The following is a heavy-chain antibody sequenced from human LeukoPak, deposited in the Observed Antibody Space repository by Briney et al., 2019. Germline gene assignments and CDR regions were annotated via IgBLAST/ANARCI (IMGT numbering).Heavy chain of an antibody. J-gene: IGHJ3*02. CDR2: ISSSGSTI. Sequence: GGSLRLSCAASGFTFSSYEMNWVRQAPGKGLEWVSYISSSGSTIYYADSVKGRFTIPRDNAKNSLYLQMNSLRAEDTAVYYCAKSIAVAAYTAFDIWGQGTMVTVSS. D-gene: IGHD6-19*01. CDR1: GFTFSSYE. CDR3: AKSIAVAAYTAFDI. V-gene: IGHV3-48*03.